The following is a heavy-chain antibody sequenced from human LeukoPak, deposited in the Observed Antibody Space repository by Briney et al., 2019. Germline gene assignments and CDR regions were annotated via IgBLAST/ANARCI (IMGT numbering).Heavy chain of an antibody. CDR1: GFAFSSYE. CDR3: VRVGRIQYFDY. CDR2: ISGGGDTM. V-gene: IGHV3-48*03. J-gene: IGHJ4*02. D-gene: IGHD5-18*01. Sequence: GGSLRLSCAASGFAFSSYEMNWVRQAPGKGPEWISYISGGGDTMYYADSVKGRFTSSRDNAKNSLSLQMNSLRAEDTAVYYCVRVGRIQYFDYWGQGTPVTVSS.